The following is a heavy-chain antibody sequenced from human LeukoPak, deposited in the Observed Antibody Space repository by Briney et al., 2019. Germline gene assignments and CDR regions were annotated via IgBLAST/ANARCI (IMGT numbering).Heavy chain of an antibody. Sequence: GGPLRLSCAASGFTFSSYGMHWVRQAPGKGLEWVAVIWYDGSNKYYADSVKGRFTISRDNSKNTLYLQMNSLRAEDTAVYYCARGGSSSWSYYFDYWGQGTLVTVSS. CDR2: IWYDGSNK. D-gene: IGHD6-13*01. V-gene: IGHV3-33*01. J-gene: IGHJ4*02. CDR3: ARGGSSSWSYYFDY. CDR1: GFTFSSYG.